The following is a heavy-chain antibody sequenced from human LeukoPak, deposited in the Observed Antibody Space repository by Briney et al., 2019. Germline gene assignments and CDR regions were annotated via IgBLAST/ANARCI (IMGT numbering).Heavy chain of an antibody. CDR1: GYTFTGYY. D-gene: IGHD1-26*01. CDR2: INPNSGGT. V-gene: IGHV1-2*02. J-gene: IGHJ3*01. Sequence: VKVSCKASGYTFTGYYMHWVRQAPGQGLEWMGWINPNSGGTNYAQEFQGRVTMTRDTSISTAYMELSRLRSDDTAVYYCAKDLQWELPRGDAFDLWGQGTMVTVSS. CDR3: AKDLQWELPRGDAFDL.